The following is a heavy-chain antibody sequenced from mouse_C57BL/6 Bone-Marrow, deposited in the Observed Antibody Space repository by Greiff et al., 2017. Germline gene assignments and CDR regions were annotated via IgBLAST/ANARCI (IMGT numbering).Heavy chain of an antibody. CDR2: ISSGGSYT. CDR3: ARGGLRGGGGVDY. CDR1: GFTFSSYG. V-gene: IGHV5-6*02. J-gene: IGHJ2*01. D-gene: IGHD2-2*01. Sequence: EVKLMESGGDLVKPGGSLKLSCAASGFTFSSYGMSWVRQTPDKRLEWVATISSGGSYTYYPDSVKGRFTISRDNAKNTLYLQMSSLKSEDTAMYYCARGGLRGGGGVDYWGQGTTLTVSS.